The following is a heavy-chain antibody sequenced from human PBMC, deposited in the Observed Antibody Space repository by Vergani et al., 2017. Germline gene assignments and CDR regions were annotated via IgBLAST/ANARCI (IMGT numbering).Heavy chain of an antibody. V-gene: IGHV3-48*04. CDR3: ARDVVRDIVIVTPGY. D-gene: IGHD2/OR15-2a*01. CDR2: ISSSSSTI. Sequence: EVQLVESGGGLVQPGGSLRLSCAASGFTFSSYSMNWVRQAPGKGLEWVSYISSSSSTIYYADSVKGRFTISRDNAKNSLYLQMNSLRAEDTAVYYCARDVVRDIVIVTPGYWGQGTLVTVSS. CDR1: GFTFSSYS. J-gene: IGHJ4*02.